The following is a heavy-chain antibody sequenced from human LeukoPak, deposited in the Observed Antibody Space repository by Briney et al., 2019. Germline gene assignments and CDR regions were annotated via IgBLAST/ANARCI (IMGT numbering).Heavy chain of an antibody. CDR1: GFTFTNYA. CDR3: ARVGITMVRGVITWFDP. Sequence: GGSLRLSCVASGFTFTNYAMSWVRQAPGKGLEWVSAITGSDGSSYYADSVKGRFTISRDNSKNTLYLQVNSLRAEDTAVYYCARVGITMVRGVITWFDPWGQGTLVTVSS. J-gene: IGHJ5*02. D-gene: IGHD3-10*01. V-gene: IGHV3-23*01. CDR2: ITGSDGSS.